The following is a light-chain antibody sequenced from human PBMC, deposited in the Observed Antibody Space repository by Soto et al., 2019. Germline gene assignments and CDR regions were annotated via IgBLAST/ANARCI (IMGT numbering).Light chain of an antibody. CDR3: CSYAGSYV. V-gene: IGLV2-11*01. CDR1: SSDVGGYNY. Sequence: QSVLTQPRSVSGSPGQSVTISCAGTSSDVGGYNYVSWYQQHPGKAPKLMIYDVSKRPSGVPDRFSGSKSGNTASLTISGLQAEDEADYFCCSYAGSYVFGPGTKLTVL. J-gene: IGLJ1*01. CDR2: DVS.